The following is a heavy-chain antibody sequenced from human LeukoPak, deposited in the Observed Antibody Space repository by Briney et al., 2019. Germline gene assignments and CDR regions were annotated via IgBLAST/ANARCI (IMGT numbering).Heavy chain of an antibody. CDR2: ISDSSGTI. CDR3: ASPFDY. V-gene: IGHV3-48*01. CDR1: GFTFSTYS. J-gene: IGHJ4*02. Sequence: GGSLRLSRAASGFTFSTYSMNWVRQAPGKGLEWVSYISDSSGTIYYADSVKGRFTISRDNAKNSLYLQMNSLRAEDTAVYYCASPFDYWGQGTLVTVSS.